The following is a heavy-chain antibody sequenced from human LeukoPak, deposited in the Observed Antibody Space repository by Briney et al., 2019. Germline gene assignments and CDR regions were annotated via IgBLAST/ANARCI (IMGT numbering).Heavy chain of an antibody. J-gene: IGHJ3*02. CDR3: ARARITMIRGKRDAFDI. Sequence: SETLSLTCTVSGGSISSYYWSWIRQPPGKGLEWIGEINHSGSTNYNPSLKSRVTISVDTSKNQFSLKLSSVTAADTAVYYCARARITMIRGKRDAFDIWGQGTMVTVSS. V-gene: IGHV4-34*01. D-gene: IGHD3-22*01. CDR2: INHSGST. CDR1: GGSISSYY.